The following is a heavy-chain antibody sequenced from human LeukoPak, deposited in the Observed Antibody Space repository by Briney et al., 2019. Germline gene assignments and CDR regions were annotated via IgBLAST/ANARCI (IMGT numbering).Heavy chain of an antibody. J-gene: IGHJ5*02. D-gene: IGHD3-3*01. CDR3: ARSSCDFWSGYYQADWFDP. CDR2: MNSNSGNT. Sequence: ASVKVSCKASGYTFTSYDINWVRQATGQGLEWMGWMNSNSGNTGYAQKFQGRVTMTRNTSISTAYMELSSLRSEDTAVYYCARSSCDFWSGYYQADWFDPWGQGTLVTVSS. V-gene: IGHV1-8*01. CDR1: GYTFTSYD.